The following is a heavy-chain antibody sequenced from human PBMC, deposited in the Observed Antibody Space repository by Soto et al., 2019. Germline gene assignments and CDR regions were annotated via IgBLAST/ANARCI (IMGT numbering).Heavy chain of an antibody. CDR1: VFTFSGYW. V-gene: IGHV3-74*02. CDR3: ARADFSSSWHADF. D-gene: IGHD6-13*01. J-gene: IGHJ4*02. Sequence: EMQLVESGGGLVQPGESLRLSCAASVFTFSGYWMHWVRQSPEKGLVWVSHINTDGSNSNYADSVKGRFTISRDNAKNTLYLQMDGLEAEDTALYYCARADFSSSWHADFWGQGTLVTVSS. CDR2: INTDGSNS.